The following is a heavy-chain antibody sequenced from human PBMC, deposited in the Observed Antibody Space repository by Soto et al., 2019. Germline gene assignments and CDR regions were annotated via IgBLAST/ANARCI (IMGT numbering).Heavy chain of an antibody. CDR3: ARQDIVVVPAAMFLGWFDP. D-gene: IGHD2-2*01. V-gene: IGHV4-39*01. J-gene: IGHJ5*02. CDR1: GGSISSSSYY. CDR2: IYYSGST. Sequence: SETLSLTCTVSGGSISSSSYYWGWIRQPPGKGLEWIGSIYYSGSTYYNPSLKSRVTISVDTSKNQFSLKLSSVTAADTAVYYCARQDIVVVPAAMFLGWFDPWGQGTLVTSPQ.